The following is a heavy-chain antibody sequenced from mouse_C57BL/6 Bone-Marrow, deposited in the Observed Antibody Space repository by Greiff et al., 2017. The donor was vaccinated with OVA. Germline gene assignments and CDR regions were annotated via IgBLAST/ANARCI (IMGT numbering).Heavy chain of an antibody. CDR1: GYTFTSYW. J-gene: IGHJ4*01. CDR3: AIEVTPVVAPHYYAMDY. V-gene: IGHV1-74*01. Sequence: QVQLQQPGAELVKPGASVKVSCKASGYTFTSYWMHWVKQRPGQGLEWIGRIHPSDSDTNYNQKFKGKATLTVDKSSSTAYMQLSSLTSEDSAVYYFAIEVTPVVAPHYYAMDYWGQGTSVTVSS. D-gene: IGHD1-1*01. CDR2: IHPSDSDT.